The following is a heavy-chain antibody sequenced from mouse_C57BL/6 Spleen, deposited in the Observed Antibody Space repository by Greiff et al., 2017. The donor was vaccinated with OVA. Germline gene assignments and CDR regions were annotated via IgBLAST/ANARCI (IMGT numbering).Heavy chain of an antibody. CDR1: GYTFTSYW. CDR2: IDPSDSYT. J-gene: IGHJ4*01. Sequence: QVQLQQPGAELVMPGASVKLSCKASGYTFTSYWMHWVKQRPGQGLEWIGEIDPSDSYTNYNQKFKGKSTLTVDKSSSTAYMQLSSLTSEDSAVYYCARRGLWPRGYSNFSYAMDYWGQGTSVTVSS. D-gene: IGHD2-5*01. V-gene: IGHV1-69*01. CDR3: ARRGLWPRGYSNFSYAMDY.